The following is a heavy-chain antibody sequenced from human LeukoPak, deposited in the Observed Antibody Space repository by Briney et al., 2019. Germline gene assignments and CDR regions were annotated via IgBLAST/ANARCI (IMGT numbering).Heavy chain of an antibody. V-gene: IGHV3-21*04. CDR1: GFTFSSYN. CDR2: ISTTSSHI. CDR3: AKEARPGFNYYYYYMDV. J-gene: IGHJ6*03. D-gene: IGHD6-6*01. Sequence: GGSLRLSCAASGFTFSSYNINWVRQAPGKGLEWVSFISTTSSHIYYADSVKGRFTISRDNSKNSLYLQMNSLRAEGTALYYCAKEARPGFNYYYYYMDVWGKGTTVTVSS.